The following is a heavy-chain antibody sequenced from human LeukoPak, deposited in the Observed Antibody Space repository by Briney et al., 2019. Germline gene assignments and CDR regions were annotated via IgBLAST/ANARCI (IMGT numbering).Heavy chain of an antibody. D-gene: IGHD5-24*01. CDR2: NSEST. CDR3: ARGAMATTPFFDY. Sequence: SETLSLTCSVSGASVSDGNYYWSWIRQPPGKGLEWIGYNSESTKYNPSLKSRVTISVDKSKNQFSLHMSSVTAADTAVYYCARGAMATTPFFDYWGQGTLVTVSS. V-gene: IGHV4-61*01. J-gene: IGHJ4*02. CDR1: GASVSDGNYY.